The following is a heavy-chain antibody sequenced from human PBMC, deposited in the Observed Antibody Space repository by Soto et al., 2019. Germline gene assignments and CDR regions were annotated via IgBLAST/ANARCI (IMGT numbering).Heavy chain of an antibody. CDR1: GSTFEDHG. J-gene: IGHJ3*02. CDR3: ARDGGVAVAVDASDI. CDR2: INWSGSST. V-gene: IGHV3-20*04. D-gene: IGHD6-19*01. Sequence: EVQLVESGGGVVRPGGSLRLSCAASGSTFEDHGMTWVRQVPGKGLEWVAEINWSGSSTSYADSVKGRFTISRDNAKNSLYLQMNSLRAEDTALYFCARDGGVAVAVDASDIWGPGTMVTVSS.